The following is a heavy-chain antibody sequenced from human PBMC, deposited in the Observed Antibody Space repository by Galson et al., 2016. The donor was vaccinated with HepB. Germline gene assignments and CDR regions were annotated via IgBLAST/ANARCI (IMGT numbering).Heavy chain of an antibody. CDR3: ARDSLPIAARPLDY. J-gene: IGHJ4*02. Sequence: SLRLSCAASGFSFSDYYMSWIRRAPGKGLEWISYISSSSSYTNYADSVKGRFTVSRDNAKNSVYLQMNNLRAEDTAVYYCARDSLPIAARPLDYWGQGTLVTVSS. D-gene: IGHD6-6*01. CDR2: ISSSSSYT. CDR1: GFSFSDYY. V-gene: IGHV3-11*06.